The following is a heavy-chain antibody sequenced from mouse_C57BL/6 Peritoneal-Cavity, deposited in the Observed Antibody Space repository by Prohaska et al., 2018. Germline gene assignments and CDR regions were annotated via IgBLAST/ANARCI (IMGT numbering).Heavy chain of an antibody. CDR1: GYALSSYW. V-gene: IGHV1-80*01. J-gene: IGHJ2*01. Sequence: ASVKISCKASGYALSSYWMNWVKQRTGKGLEWIGQIYLGDGDTNYNGKFKGKATLTADTSSSTAYMQPSSLTSEDSAVYFCARRGEGYFDYWGQGTTLTVSS. CDR2: IYLGDGDT. CDR3: ARRGEGYFDY.